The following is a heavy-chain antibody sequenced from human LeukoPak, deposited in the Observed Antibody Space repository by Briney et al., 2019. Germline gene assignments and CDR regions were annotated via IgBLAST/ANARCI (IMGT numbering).Heavy chain of an antibody. Sequence: ASVKVSCKASGYTFTGYYMHWVRQAPGQGLEWMGWINPNSGGTNYAQKFQGRVTMTRDTSIGTAYMELSRLRSDDTAVYYCARDRVMYYYDSSGCSDYWGQGTLVTVSS. J-gene: IGHJ4*02. CDR2: INPNSGGT. V-gene: IGHV1-2*02. D-gene: IGHD3-22*01. CDR1: GYTFTGYY. CDR3: ARDRVMYYYDSSGCSDY.